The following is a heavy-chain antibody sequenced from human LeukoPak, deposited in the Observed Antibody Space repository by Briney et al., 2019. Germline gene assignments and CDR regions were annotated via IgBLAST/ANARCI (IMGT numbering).Heavy chain of an antibody. CDR2: INQDESAK. J-gene: IGHJ4*02. Sequence: GGSLRLSCAASGFTFSRYWMSWVRQAPGKGLEWVASINQDESAKRYVDSVKGRFTISRDNTKNSLFLQMNSLRAEDTAVYYCTMIEWERWRGWGQGTLVTVSS. V-gene: IGHV3-7*01. D-gene: IGHD1-26*01. CDR3: TMIEWERWRG. CDR1: GFTFSRYW.